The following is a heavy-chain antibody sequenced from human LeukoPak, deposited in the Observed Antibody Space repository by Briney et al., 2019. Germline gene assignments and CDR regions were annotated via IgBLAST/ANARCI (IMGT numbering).Heavy chain of an antibody. V-gene: IGHV3-11*04. J-gene: IGHJ5*02. CDR1: GFTFSDYY. D-gene: IGHD3-10*01. Sequence: PGGSLRLSCAASGFTFSDYYMSWIRQAPGKGLEWVSYISSSGSTIYYADSVEGRFTISRDNAKNSLYLQMNSLRAEDTAVYYCAREGRISAAYDWFDPWGQGTLVTVSS. CDR2: ISSSGSTI. CDR3: AREGRISAAYDWFDP.